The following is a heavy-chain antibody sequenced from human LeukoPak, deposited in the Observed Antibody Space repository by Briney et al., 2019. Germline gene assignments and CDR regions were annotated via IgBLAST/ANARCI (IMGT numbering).Heavy chain of an antibody. D-gene: IGHD3-10*01. J-gene: IGHJ4*02. Sequence: SETLSLTCTVSGGSISSYYWGWIRQPPGKGLEWIGSIYYSGSTYYNPSLKSRVTISVDTSKNQFSLKLSSVTAADTAVYYCARPRSGGPLDYWGQGTLVTVTS. CDR3: ARPRSGGPLDY. CDR2: IYYSGST. CDR1: GGSISSYY. V-gene: IGHV4-39*07.